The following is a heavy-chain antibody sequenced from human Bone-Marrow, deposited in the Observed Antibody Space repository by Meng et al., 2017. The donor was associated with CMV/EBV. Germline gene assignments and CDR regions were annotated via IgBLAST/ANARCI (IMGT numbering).Heavy chain of an antibody. V-gene: IGHV1-69*10. J-gene: IGHJ3*02. CDR1: GGTFSSYA. D-gene: IGHD1-7*01. CDR3: ASRLAGWNYGGGGASDI. CDR2: IIPILGIA. Sequence: SVKVSCKASGGTFSSYAISWVRQAPGQGLEWMGGIIPILGIANYAQKFQGRVTITADKSTSTAYMELSSLRSEDTAVYYCASRLAGWNYGGGGASDIWGQGTMVTVSS.